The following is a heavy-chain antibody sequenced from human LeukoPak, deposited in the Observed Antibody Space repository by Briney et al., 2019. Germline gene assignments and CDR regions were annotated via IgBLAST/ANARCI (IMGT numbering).Heavy chain of an antibody. V-gene: IGHV3-66*01. CDR2: IYSGGST. CDR1: GFTVSSNY. Sequence: PGGSLRLSCAASGFTVSSNYMSWVRQAPGKGLEWVSVIYSGGSTYYADSVKGRFTISRDNSKNSLYLQMNSLRAEDTAVYYCARDLSMGATIYYYYYGMDVWGQGTTVTVSS. D-gene: IGHD1-26*01. J-gene: IGHJ6*02. CDR3: ARDLSMGATIYYYYYGMDV.